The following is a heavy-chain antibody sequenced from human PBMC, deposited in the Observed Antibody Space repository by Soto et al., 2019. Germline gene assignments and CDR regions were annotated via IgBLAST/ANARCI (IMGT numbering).Heavy chain of an antibody. CDR3: SKAMIGSYDSDAFDV. J-gene: IGHJ3*01. V-gene: IGHV3-30*18. Sequence: GGSLRLSCAASGFSFSRYGIHWVRQAPGKGLEWVAVISYDESTTFYADSVKGRFTISRDNSKNTLFLQMNSLRPEDTAVYYCSKAMIGSYDSDAFDVWGQGTMVSVSS. D-gene: IGHD3-10*01. CDR1: GFSFSRYG. CDR2: ISYDESTT.